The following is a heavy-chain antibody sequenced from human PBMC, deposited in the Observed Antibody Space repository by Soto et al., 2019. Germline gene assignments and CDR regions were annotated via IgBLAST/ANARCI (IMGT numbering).Heavy chain of an antibody. CDR2: LYDVDGS. D-gene: IGHD1-1*01. J-gene: IGHJ3*01. V-gene: IGHV3-53*01. CDR1: GLTISGKKY. CDR3: ATWHEREHAYDV. Sequence: GGSLRLSCAAFGLTISGKKYVAWVRQAPGKELEWVSGLYDVDGSFYADSVRGRFTTSSDSSKTTVYLQMNDLRPDDTAVYYCATWHEREHAYDVWGQGTTVTVSS.